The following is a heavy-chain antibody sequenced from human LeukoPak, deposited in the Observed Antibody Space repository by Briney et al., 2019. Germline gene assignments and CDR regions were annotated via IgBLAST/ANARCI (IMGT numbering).Heavy chain of an antibody. V-gene: IGHV3-53*01. J-gene: IGHJ4*02. CDR3: ARGRYYYDPLDS. D-gene: IGHD3-22*01. CDR2: IYSGGST. CDR1: GFTVSSNY. Sequence: GGSLRLSCAASGFTVSSNYMSWVRQAPGKGLEWVSVIYSGGSTYYADSVKGRFTISRDNPKNTLYLQMSYLSAEDTALYYCARGRYYYDPLDSWGQGTLVTVSS.